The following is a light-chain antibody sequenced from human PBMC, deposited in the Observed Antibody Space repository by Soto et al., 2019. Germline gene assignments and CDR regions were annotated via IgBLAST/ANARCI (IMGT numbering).Light chain of an antibody. V-gene: IGKV3-20*01. Sequence: EIVLTQSPGTLSLSPGERATLSCRASQSVSRYLAWYQQKPGQAPRLLIYGASSRATGIPDRFSGSGSGTNFTFTISRLEPEDFAVYYCQQYGSSPWTFGQGTKVEIK. CDR3: QQYGSSPWT. J-gene: IGKJ1*01. CDR2: GAS. CDR1: QSVSRY.